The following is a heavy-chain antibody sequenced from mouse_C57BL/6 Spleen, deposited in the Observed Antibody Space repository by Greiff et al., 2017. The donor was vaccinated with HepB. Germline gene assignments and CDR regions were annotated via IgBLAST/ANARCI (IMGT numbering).Heavy chain of an antibody. V-gene: IGHV1-22*01. D-gene: IGHD1-1*01. Sequence: EVQLQQSGPELVKPGASVKMSCKASGYTFTDYNMHWVKQSHGKSLEWIGYINPNNGGTSYNQKFKGKATLTVNKSSSTAYMELRNLTSEDSAVYYCARARLLTGGSGYFDVWGTGTTVTVTS. J-gene: IGHJ1*03. CDR3: ARARLLTGGSGYFDV. CDR2: INPNNGGT. CDR1: GYTFTDYN.